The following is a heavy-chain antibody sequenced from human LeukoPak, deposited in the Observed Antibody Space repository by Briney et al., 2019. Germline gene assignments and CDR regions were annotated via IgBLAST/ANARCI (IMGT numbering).Heavy chain of an antibody. V-gene: IGHV3-23*01. CDR3: AKLWRGSHPRYFDH. CDR2: ITDSGGTT. D-gene: IGHD1-26*01. CDR1: GFTFSSYA. J-gene: IGHJ4*02. Sequence: GGSPRLSCAASGFTFSSYAMSWVRQAPGKGLEWVSTITDSGGTTFYADSVKGRFTISRDNSKNTVYLQMNSLRAEDTAVYYCAKLWRGSHPRYFDHWGQGTLVTVSS.